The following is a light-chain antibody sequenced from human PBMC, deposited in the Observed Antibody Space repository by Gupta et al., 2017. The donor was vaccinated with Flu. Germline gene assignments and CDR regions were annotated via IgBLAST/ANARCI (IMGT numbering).Light chain of an antibody. CDR3: QQYGSSLLT. CDR2: GAS. V-gene: IGKV3-20*01. J-gene: IGKJ4*01. Sequence: EIVLTQSPGTLSLSPGERATLSCRASQSVSSSYLAWYQQKPGQAPRLLIYGASSRATGIPDRVSGSGSGTDFTLTIRRLEPEDFAVYYCQQYGSSLLTFGRGTXVEIK. CDR1: QSVSSSY.